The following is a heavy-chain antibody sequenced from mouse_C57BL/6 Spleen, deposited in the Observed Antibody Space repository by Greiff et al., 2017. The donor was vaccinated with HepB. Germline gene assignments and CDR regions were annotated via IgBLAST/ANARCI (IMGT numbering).Heavy chain of an antibody. CDR2: IWRGGST. CDR1: GFSLTSYG. D-gene: IGHD4-1*01. V-gene: IGHV2-5*01. J-gene: IGHJ3*01. CDR3: AKGGNWAWFAY. Sequence: VQLQESGPGLVQPSQSLSITCTVSGFSLTSYGVHWVRQSPGKGLEWLGVIWRGGSTDYNAAFMSRLSTTKDNSKSQVFFKMNSLQADDTAIYYCAKGGNWAWFAYWGQGTLVTVSA.